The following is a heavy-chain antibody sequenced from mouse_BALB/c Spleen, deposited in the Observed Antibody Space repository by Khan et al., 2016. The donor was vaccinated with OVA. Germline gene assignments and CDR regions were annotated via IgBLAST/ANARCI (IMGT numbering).Heavy chain of an antibody. CDR3: AREDGITSAWFAY. CDR2: IYPGTGST. CDR1: GYIFTSYW. D-gene: IGHD1-1*01. Sequence: VQLQESGAELVRPGASVKLSCKTSGYIFTSYWIHWVKQRSGQGLQWIARIYPGTGSTYYNELFKGKATLTADKSSSTAYMQLSSLKSEDSAVYFGAREDGITSAWFAYWGQGTLVTVSA. J-gene: IGHJ3*01. V-gene: IGHV1S132*01.